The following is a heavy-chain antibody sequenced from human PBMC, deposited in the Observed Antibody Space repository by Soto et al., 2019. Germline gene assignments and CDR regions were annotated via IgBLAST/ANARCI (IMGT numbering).Heavy chain of an antibody. CDR3: ARDVVGYCSRTSCPLDF. V-gene: IGHV1-18*01. CDR2: INAINGDT. Sequence: ASVKVSCKASGYTFSAYSINCVRQAPGQGLEWMGWINAINGDTNFAQKFQGRVTLTTDTSTATAYMELRSLRADDTAVYYCARDVVGYCSRTSCPLDFWGQGTQVTSPQ. J-gene: IGHJ4*02. CDR1: GYTFSAYS. D-gene: IGHD2-2*01.